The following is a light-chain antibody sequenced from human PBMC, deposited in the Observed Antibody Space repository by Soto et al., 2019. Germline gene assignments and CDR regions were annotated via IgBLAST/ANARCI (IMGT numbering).Light chain of an antibody. CDR1: QSLRNN. J-gene: IGKJ5*01. CDR2: AAS. Sequence: EIVLTLIPLTLSLSPGERATISFRSCQSLRNNIYLSGYPQKPGQAPWPLIYAASNRATGVPARFSGSWSGTEFTLTISSLQSEDFAVYYCQQYNNWITFGQGTRLEI. CDR3: QQYNNWIT. V-gene: IGKV3-15*01.